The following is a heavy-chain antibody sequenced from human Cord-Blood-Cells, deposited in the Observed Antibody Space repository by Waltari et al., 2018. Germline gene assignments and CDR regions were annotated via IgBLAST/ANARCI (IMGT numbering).Heavy chain of an antibody. V-gene: IGHV4-4*07. J-gene: IGHJ4*02. CDR1: GGSISSYY. CDR3: ARANYYGSGSYSYYFDY. Sequence: QVQLQESGPGLVKPSETLSLTCTVSGGSISSYYWSWIRQPAGKGLEWIGRIYTSGSNNYNPALKSRVTMSGDTSKNQCSLKLSSVTAADTAVYYCARANYYGSGSYSYYFDYWGQGTLVTVSS. CDR2: IYTSGSN. D-gene: IGHD3-10*01.